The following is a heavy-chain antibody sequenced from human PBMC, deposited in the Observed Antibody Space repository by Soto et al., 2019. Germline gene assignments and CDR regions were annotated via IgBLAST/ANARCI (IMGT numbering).Heavy chain of an antibody. CDR2: IYYSGST. Sequence: SETLSLPCPVSGGSIRTYWWSWIRQPPRKGLEWIGYIYYSGSTNYNPSLKSRVTISVDTSKNQFSLKLTSVTAADTAVYYCARSRGSTRSFDYWGQGTLVTVSS. CDR3: ARSRGSTRSFDY. V-gene: IGHV4-59*01. D-gene: IGHD2-15*01. J-gene: IGHJ4*02. CDR1: GGSIRTYW.